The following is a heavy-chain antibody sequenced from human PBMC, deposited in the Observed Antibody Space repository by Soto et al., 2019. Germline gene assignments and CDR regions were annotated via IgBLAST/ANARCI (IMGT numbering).Heavy chain of an antibody. Sequence: SETLSLTCTVSGGSISTYYWNWIRQPPGKGLESIGYIYYSGSANYSPSLKSRVTISVDTSKNEFSLKLSSVTAADTAIYYCARDDRGHTKSPAPDHWGQGTLVTVSS. D-gene: IGHD3-22*01. J-gene: IGHJ4*02. CDR2: IYYSGSA. CDR1: GGSISTYY. V-gene: IGHV4-59*01. CDR3: ARDDRGHTKSPAPDH.